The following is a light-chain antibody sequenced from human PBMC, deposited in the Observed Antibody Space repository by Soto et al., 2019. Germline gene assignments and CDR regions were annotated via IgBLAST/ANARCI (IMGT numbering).Light chain of an antibody. V-gene: IGLV2-14*01. Sequence: QSALTQRASVSGSPGQSITISCTGTSSDVGGYNYVSWYQQHPGKAPKLMIYEVSNRPSGVSNRFSGSKSGNTASLTISGLQAEDEADYYCSSYTSSSTFYVFGTGTKVTVL. CDR2: EVS. J-gene: IGLJ1*01. CDR3: SSYTSSSTFYV. CDR1: SSDVGGYNY.